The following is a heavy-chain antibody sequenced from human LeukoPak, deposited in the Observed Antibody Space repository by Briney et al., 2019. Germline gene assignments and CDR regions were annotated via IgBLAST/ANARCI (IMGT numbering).Heavy chain of an antibody. CDR3: ARGTTFDY. CDR1: GGTFSSYA. D-gene: IGHD4-11*01. V-gene: IGHV1-69*04. J-gene: IGHJ4*02. Sequence: SVKVSCKASGGTFSSYAISWVRQAPGRGLEWMGRIIPILGIANYAQKFRGRVTITADKSTSTAYMELSSLRSEDTAVYYCARGTTFDYWGQGTLVTVSS. CDR2: IIPILGIA.